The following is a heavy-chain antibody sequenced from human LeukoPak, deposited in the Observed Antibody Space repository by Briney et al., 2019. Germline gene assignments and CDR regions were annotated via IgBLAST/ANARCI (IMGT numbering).Heavy chain of an antibody. D-gene: IGHD3-22*01. V-gene: IGHV1-2*02. CDR3: ARVRYHDSSDYYSWFDP. CDR2: INPNSGGT. CDR1: GYTFTDYF. J-gene: IGHJ5*02. Sequence: GASVKVSCKASGYTFTDYFMNWVRQAPGQGLEWMGWINPNSGGTNYAQKFQGRVTMTRDTSISTVYMELNRLRSDDTAVYYCARVRYHDSSDYYSWFDPWGRGTLVTVSP.